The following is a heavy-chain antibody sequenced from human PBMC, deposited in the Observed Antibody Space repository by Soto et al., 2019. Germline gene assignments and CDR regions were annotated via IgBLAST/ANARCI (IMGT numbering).Heavy chain of an antibody. J-gene: IGHJ6*02. CDR2: ISSSSSYI. V-gene: IGHV3-21*01. CDR1: GFTFSSYS. Sequence: SLRLSCAASGFTFSSYSMNWVRQAPGKGLEWVSSISSSSSYIYYADSAKGRFTISRDNAKNSLYLQMNSLRAEDTAVYYCARAREALDCSSTSCPYYYYYYGMDVWGQGTTVTVSS. CDR3: ARAREALDCSSTSCPYYYYYYGMDV. D-gene: IGHD2-2*01.